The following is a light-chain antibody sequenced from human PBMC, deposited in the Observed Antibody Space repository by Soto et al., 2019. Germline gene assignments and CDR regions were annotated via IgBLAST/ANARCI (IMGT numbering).Light chain of an antibody. V-gene: IGKV3-20*01. CDR3: QQYGSSPIT. CDR2: GVS. Sequence: EIVLTQSPGTLSLSPGDRATLSCRASQSVDSTYLAWYQQKPGQAPRLLIYGVSSRAAGLPDRFSGSGSGTDFTLTISRLEPEDFAVYYCQQYGSSPITFGQGTRLVMK. CDR1: QSVDSTY. J-gene: IGKJ5*01.